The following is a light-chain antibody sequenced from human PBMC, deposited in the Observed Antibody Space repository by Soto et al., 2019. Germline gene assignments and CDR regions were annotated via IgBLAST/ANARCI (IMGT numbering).Light chain of an antibody. CDR1: SGHSRYG. CDR2: VNSDGSH. V-gene: IGLV4-69*01. CDR3: QTWGTGFWV. Sequence: QPVLTQSPSASASLGASVKLTCTLSSGHSRYGIAWHQQQPEKGPRYLMRVNSDGSHSKGDGIPDRFSGSSSGAERYLTISSLQSEDEGDYYCQTWGTGFWVFGGGTKLTVL. J-gene: IGLJ3*02.